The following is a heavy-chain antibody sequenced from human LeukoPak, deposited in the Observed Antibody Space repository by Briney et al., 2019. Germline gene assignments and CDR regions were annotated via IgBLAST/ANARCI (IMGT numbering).Heavy chain of an antibody. J-gene: IGHJ5*02. V-gene: IGHV4-39*07. CDR1: AGSISSSSYY. D-gene: IGHD5-18*01. Sequence: KPSESLSLTCTVAAGSISSSSYYWGWIRHPPGNWLEWVGTIYYIGSTYYNPSLKNRVTISVDTSKNQFYLKLSSVTAADTDVYYCARKGGYSYGYNSGWFDPWGQGTLVTVSS. CDR3: ARKGGYSYGYNSGWFDP. CDR2: IYYIGST.